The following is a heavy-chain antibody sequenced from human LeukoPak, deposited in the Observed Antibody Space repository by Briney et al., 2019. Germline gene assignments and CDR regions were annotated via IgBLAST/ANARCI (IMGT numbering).Heavy chain of an antibody. CDR2: IYYSGST. D-gene: IGHD3-22*01. CDR1: GGSVSSYY. Sequence: SETLSLTCTVSGGSVSSYYWSWIRQPPGKGLEWIGYIYYSGSTNYNPSLKSRVTISVDTSKNQFSLKLSSVTAADTAVYYCARVVGRSDSSGYYYADMFDYWGQGTLVTVSS. J-gene: IGHJ4*02. V-gene: IGHV4-59*02. CDR3: ARVVGRSDSSGYYYADMFDY.